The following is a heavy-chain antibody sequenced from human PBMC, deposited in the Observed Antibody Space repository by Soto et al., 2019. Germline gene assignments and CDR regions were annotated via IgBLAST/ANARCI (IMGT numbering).Heavy chain of an antibody. CDR3: TTVQNHYYYDSSGYRDY. V-gene: IGHV3-15*01. J-gene: IGHJ4*02. Sequence: EVQLVESGGGLVKPGGSLRLYCAASGFTFSNAWMSWVRQAPGKGLEWVGRIKSKTDGGTTDYAAPVKGRFTISRDDSQNTLYLQMNSLKTEDTAVYYCTTVQNHYYYDSSGYRDYWGQGTLVTVSS. CDR1: GFTFSNAW. CDR2: IKSKTDGGTT. D-gene: IGHD3-22*01.